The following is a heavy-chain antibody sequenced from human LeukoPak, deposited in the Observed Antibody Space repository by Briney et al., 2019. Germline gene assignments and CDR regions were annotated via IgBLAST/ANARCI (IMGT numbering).Heavy chain of an antibody. D-gene: IGHD2-15*01. CDR3: ARHPSYYKIGGLDF. J-gene: IGHJ2*01. CDR2: IYYSGST. V-gene: IGHV4-39*01. CDR1: GGSISSESSY. Sequence: SETLSLTCTVSGGSISSESSYWDWIRQPPGGGLEWIGSIYYSGSTYYNPSLKSRVTISVDTSKNQFPLKLSSVTAADTAVYYCARHPSYYKIGGLDFWGRGTLVTVSS.